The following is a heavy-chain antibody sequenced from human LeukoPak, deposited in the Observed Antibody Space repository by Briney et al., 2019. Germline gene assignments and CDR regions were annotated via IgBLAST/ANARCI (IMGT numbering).Heavy chain of an antibody. V-gene: IGHV3-20*04. Sequence: GGSLRLSCAASGFTFDDSVMSWVRQAPGKGLEWVSGITWNGVRKGYADSVKGRFTISRDNAKNSLYLQMNSLRAEDTALYYCARGTIFGVVIPYYFDYWGQGTLVTVSS. CDR2: ITWNGVRK. CDR3: ARGTIFGVVIPYYFDY. CDR1: GFTFDDSV. D-gene: IGHD3-3*01. J-gene: IGHJ4*02.